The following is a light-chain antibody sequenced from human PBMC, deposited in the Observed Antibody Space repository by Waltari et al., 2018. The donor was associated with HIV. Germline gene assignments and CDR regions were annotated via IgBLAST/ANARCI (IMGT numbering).Light chain of an antibody. Sequence: DIVMTQSPDSLVVSLGERATINCKSSQSVLYSSNNKNYLAWYQQKPGQPPKLLIYLASTRESGVPDRFSGSWSETDFTLTISSLQAEDVAVYYFQQYYSTPRTFGQGTKVEIK. V-gene: IGKV4-1*01. CDR2: LAS. CDR1: QSVLYSSNNKNY. J-gene: IGKJ1*01. CDR3: QQYYSTPRT.